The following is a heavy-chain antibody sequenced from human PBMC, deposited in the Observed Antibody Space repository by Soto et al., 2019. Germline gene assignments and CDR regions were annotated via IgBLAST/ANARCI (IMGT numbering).Heavy chain of an antibody. CDR3: ARGYWVQGYGAGTYFDY. CDR2: IYSADNT. V-gene: IGHV3-66*01. J-gene: IGHJ4*02. Sequence: GGSLRLSCAASGFTFSSYWMHWVRQAPGKGLVWVSIIYSADNTFYLDSVKGRFIISRDNSKNTVYLQMNSLRADDTAVYYCARGYWVQGYGAGTYFDYWGQGTLVTVSS. CDR1: GFTFSSYW. D-gene: IGHD1-1*01.